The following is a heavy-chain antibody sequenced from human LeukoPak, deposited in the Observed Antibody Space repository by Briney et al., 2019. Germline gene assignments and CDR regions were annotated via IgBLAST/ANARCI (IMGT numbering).Heavy chain of an antibody. D-gene: IGHD3-3*01. J-gene: IGHJ4*02. CDR2: ISAYNGNT. CDR3: ARDADYDFWSGYYL. V-gene: IGHV1-18*01. Sequence: ASVKVSCKASGYTFTSYSISWVRQAPGQGLEWMGWISAYNGNTDYAQKLQGRVTMTTDTSTSTAYMELRSLRSDDTAVYYCARDADYDFWSGYYLWGQGTLVTVSS. CDR1: GYTFTSYS.